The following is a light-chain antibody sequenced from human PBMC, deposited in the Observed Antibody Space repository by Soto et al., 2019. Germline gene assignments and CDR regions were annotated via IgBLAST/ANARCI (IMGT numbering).Light chain of an antibody. CDR1: SSDVGGYNY. Sequence: QSALTQPPSASGSPGQSVTISCTGTSSDVGGYNYVSWYQQHPGKAPKLMIYEVSKRPSGVPDRFSGSKSGNTAFLTVSGLQAEDEADYYCSSYAGSQGVFGTGTKLTVL. CDR2: EVS. CDR3: SSYAGSQGV. J-gene: IGLJ1*01. V-gene: IGLV2-8*01.